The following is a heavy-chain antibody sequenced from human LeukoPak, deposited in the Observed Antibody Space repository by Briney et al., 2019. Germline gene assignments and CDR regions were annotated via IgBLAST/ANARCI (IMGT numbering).Heavy chain of an antibody. CDR3: ARHLTIAAAGTFDY. J-gene: IGHJ4*02. CDR2: IFYSGGT. D-gene: IGHD6-13*01. CDR1: GGSISNYY. Sequence: SETLSLTCTVSGGSISNYYWSWIRQPPGKGLEWIGYIFYSGGTNYNPSLKSRVTISVDTSKNQFSLRLNSVTAADTAVCYCARHLTIAAAGTFDYWGQGTLVTVSS. V-gene: IGHV4-59*08.